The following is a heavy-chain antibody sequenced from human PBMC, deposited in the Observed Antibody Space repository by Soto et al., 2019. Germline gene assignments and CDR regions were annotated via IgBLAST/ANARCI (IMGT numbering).Heavy chain of an antibody. D-gene: IGHD1-1*01. CDR1: GFTFSSYA. Sequence: QVQLVESGGGVVQPGRSLRLSCAASGFTFSSYAMHWVRQAPGKGLEWVAVISYDGSNKYYADSVKGRSTISRDNSKNTLYLQMNSLRAEDTAVYYCARGYSYYGMDVWGQGTTVTVSS. V-gene: IGHV3-30-3*01. J-gene: IGHJ6*02. CDR3: ARGYSYYGMDV. CDR2: ISYDGSNK.